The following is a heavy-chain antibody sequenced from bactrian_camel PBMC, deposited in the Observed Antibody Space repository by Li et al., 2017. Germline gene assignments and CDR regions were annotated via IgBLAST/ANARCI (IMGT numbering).Heavy chain of an antibody. CDR1: GYVYT. CDR2: INSDGDL. D-gene: IGHD2*01. CDR3: AATSRWCIRLLSSSTYNY. V-gene: IGHV3S31*01. Sequence: DVQLVESGGDLVRPGGSLRLSCTASGYVYTLGWFRQAPGGECELVSTINSDGDLYYADSVKGRFTISADNAKNTLYLQMNSLKPEDTAMYYCAATSRWCIRLLSSSTYNYRGQGTQVTVS. J-gene: IGHJ4*01.